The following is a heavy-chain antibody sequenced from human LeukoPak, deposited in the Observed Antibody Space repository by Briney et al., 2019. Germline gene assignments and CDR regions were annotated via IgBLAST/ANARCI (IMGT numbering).Heavy chain of an antibody. CDR1: GGSFSGYY. V-gene: IGHV4-34*01. D-gene: IGHD6-13*01. CDR3: ARRRIAATPLGY. CDR2: INHSGST. J-gene: IGHJ4*02. Sequence: PSETLSLTCAVYGGSFSGYYWSWIRQPPGKGVEWIGEINHSGSTNYNPSLKSRVTISVDTSKNQFSLKLSFVTAADTAVYYCARRRIAATPLGYWGQGTLVTVSS.